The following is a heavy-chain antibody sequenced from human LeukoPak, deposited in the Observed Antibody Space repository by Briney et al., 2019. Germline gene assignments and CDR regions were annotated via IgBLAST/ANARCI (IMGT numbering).Heavy chain of an antibody. D-gene: IGHD2-2*01. Sequence: NTSETLSLTCTVSGGSISSYYWSWIRQPPGKGLEWIGYIYYSGSTNYNPSLKSRVTISVATSKNQFSLKLNSVTAADTAVYYCAGSDCSSTSCFYYYYYYMDVWGKGTTVTVSS. CDR2: IYYSGST. CDR1: GGSISSYY. CDR3: AGSDCSSTSCFYYYYYYMDV. J-gene: IGHJ6*03. V-gene: IGHV4-59*01.